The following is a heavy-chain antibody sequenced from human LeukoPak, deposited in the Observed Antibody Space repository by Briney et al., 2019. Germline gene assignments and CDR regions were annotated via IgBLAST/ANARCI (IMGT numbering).Heavy chain of an antibody. CDR3: AKASYYYGMDV. Sequence: SETLSLTCAVYGGTFNGYFWSWIRQPPGKGLEWIGEIYHSGSTNYNPSLKSRVTISVDKSKNQFSLKLSSVTAADTAVYYCAKASYYYGMDVWGQGTTVTVSS. J-gene: IGHJ6*02. CDR2: IYHSGST. V-gene: IGHV4-34*08. CDR1: GGTFNGYF.